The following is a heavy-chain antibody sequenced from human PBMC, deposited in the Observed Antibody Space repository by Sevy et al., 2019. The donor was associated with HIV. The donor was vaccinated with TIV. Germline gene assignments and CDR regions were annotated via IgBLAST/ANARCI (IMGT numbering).Heavy chain of an antibody. CDR1: GISFSNYW. V-gene: IGHV3-7*01. Sequence: GGSLRLSCAASGISFSNYWMSWVRQAPGKGLEWVANINQDGSEKKFVGSVKGRFTISRDNAKNSLYLQRNSLTAEDTAVYYCARDRWAKYPEDGFDIWGQGTMVTVSS. CDR2: INQDGSEK. CDR3: ARDRWAKYPEDGFDI. J-gene: IGHJ3*02.